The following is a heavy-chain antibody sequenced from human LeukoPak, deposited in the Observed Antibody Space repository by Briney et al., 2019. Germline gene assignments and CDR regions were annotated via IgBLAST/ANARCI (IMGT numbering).Heavy chain of an antibody. V-gene: IGHV4-59*01. J-gene: IGHJ5*02. D-gene: IGHD3-3*01. Sequence: SETLSLTCTVSGGSISSYYWSWIRQPPGKGLEWIGYIYYSGSTNYNPSLKSRVTISVDTSKNQFSLKLSSVSAADTAVYYCARQADFDWFDPWGQGTLVTVSS. CDR2: IYYSGST. CDR3: ARQADFDWFDP. CDR1: GGSISSYY.